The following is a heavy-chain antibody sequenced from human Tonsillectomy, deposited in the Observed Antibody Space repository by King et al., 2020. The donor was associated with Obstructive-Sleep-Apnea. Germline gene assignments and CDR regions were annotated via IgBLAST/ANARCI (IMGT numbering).Heavy chain of an antibody. J-gene: IGHJ4*02. CDR3: TTEHLVSMILGDPLDAIAFDY. Sequence: VQLVESGGGLVKPGESLRLSCAASGFIFSNAWMSWVRQAPGKGLEWVGRIKSKTDGGTTDYAAPVKGRFTISRDDSKNTLYLQMNSLRTEDTAMYYCTTEHLVSMILGDPLDAIAFDYWGQGTLVTVPS. D-gene: IGHD1-26*01. CDR2: IKSKTDGGTT. V-gene: IGHV3-15*01. CDR1: GFIFSNAW.